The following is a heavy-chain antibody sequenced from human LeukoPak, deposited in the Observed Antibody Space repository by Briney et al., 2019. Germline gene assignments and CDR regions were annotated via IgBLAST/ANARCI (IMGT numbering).Heavy chain of an antibody. CDR3: ARPWGY. J-gene: IGHJ4*02. Sequence: SETLSLTCTVSGASISSYYWSWIRQPPGKGLEWIGYIYYSGSTNYNPSLKSRVTMSLDTSKNQLSLKLTSLTAADTAVYYCARPWGYWGRGILVTVS. CDR1: GASISSYY. CDR2: IYYSGST. D-gene: IGHD1-26*01. V-gene: IGHV4-59*08.